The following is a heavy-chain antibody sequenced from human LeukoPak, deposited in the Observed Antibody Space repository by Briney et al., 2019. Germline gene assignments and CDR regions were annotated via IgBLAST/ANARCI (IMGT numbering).Heavy chain of an antibody. CDR2: IYHSGST. J-gene: IGHJ4*02. V-gene: IGHV4-38-2*02. Sequence: SETLSLTCTVSGYSISSGYYWGWIRQPPGKGLEWIGSIYHSGSTYYNPSLKSRVTISVDTSKNQFSLKLSSVTAADTAVYYCARVGSYSNDYWGQGTLVTVSS. D-gene: IGHD3-10*01. CDR3: ARVGSYSNDY. CDR1: GYSISSGYY.